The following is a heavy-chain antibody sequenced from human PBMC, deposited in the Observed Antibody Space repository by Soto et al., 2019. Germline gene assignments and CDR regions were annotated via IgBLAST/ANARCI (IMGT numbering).Heavy chain of an antibody. CDR2: MWPSGGT. Sequence: QVHLQESGPGLVTPSGTLSLTCAVSGVSISSSNWWTWVRQAPGKGLEWIGEMWPSGGTNYNPSPQNGCTIHVNNSDKHLSPARTAVAAADTDIYYGARCLVCSNGGRFDPWGEGDLVTVSS. CDR1: GVSISSSNW. D-gene: IGHD2-8*01. CDR3: ARCLVCSNGGRFDP. J-gene: IGHJ5*02. V-gene: IGHV4-4*02.